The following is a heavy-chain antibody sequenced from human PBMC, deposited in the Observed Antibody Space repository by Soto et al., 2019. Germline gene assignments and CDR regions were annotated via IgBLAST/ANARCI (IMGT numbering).Heavy chain of an antibody. CDR3: ARLTKLWVYDY. CDR1: GGSISSYY. Sequence: SETLSLTCTVSGGSISSYYWSWIRQPPGKGLEWIGYIYYSGSTNYNPSLKSRVTISVDTSKNQFSLKLSSVTAADTAVYYCARLTKLWVYDYWGQGTLVTVSS. J-gene: IGHJ4*02. D-gene: IGHD2-21*01. CDR2: IYYSGST. V-gene: IGHV4-59*08.